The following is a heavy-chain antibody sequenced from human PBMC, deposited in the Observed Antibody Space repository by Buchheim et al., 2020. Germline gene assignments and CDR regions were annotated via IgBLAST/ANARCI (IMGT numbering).Heavy chain of an antibody. CDR1: GFTFSDYY. J-gene: IGHJ4*02. CDR3: ARDRDPAMVAFYFDF. Sequence: QVQLVESGGGLVKPGGSLRLSCAASGFTFSDYYMTWIRQAPGKGLEWVSYISGSSRAIYSADSVKGRFTISRDNAKNSLYLHMSSLRAEDTAVYYCARDRDPAMVAFYFDFWGQGTL. V-gene: IGHV3-11*01. D-gene: IGHD5-18*01. CDR2: ISGSSRAI.